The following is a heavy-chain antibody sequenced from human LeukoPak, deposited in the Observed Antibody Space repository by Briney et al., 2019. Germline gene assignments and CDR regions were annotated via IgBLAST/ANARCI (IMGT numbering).Heavy chain of an antibody. D-gene: IGHD3-22*01. J-gene: IGHJ4*02. CDR2: ISGSGGST. CDR3: ARVVQGSGYYYGYYFDY. V-gene: IGHV3-23*01. Sequence: PGGSLRLSCAASGFTFSSYAMSWVRQAPGKGLEWVSAISGSGGSTYYADSVKGRFTISRDNSKNTLYLQMNSLRAEDTAVYYCARVVQGSGYYYGYYFDYWGQGTLVTVSS. CDR1: GFTFSSYA.